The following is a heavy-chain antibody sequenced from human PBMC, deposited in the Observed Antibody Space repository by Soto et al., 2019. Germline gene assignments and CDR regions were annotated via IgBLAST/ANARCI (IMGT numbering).Heavy chain of an antibody. CDR2: IKQDGSEK. D-gene: IGHD1-26*01. Sequence: GGSLRLSCTASGFTFSSYWMSWVRQAPGKGLEWVANIKQDGSEKYYVDSVKGRFTISRDNAKNSLYLQMNSLRAEDAAVYYCARESGSYYDFDYWGQGTLVTVSS. V-gene: IGHV3-7*01. J-gene: IGHJ4*02. CDR1: GFTFSSYW. CDR3: ARESGSYYDFDY.